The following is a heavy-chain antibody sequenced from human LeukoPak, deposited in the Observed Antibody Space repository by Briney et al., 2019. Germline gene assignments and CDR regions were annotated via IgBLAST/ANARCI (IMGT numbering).Heavy chain of an antibody. CDR2: IIPIFGTA. CDR3: ARDTKDIVVVPAATWGIGWFDP. Sequence: ASVKVSCTASGYTFSSYAISWVRQAPGQGLEWMGGIIPIFGTANYAQTFQGRVTITADESTSTAYMELSSLRSEDTAVYYCARDTKDIVVVPAATWGIGWFDPWGQGTLVTVSS. CDR1: GYTFSSYA. D-gene: IGHD2-2*01. V-gene: IGHV1-69*13. J-gene: IGHJ5*02.